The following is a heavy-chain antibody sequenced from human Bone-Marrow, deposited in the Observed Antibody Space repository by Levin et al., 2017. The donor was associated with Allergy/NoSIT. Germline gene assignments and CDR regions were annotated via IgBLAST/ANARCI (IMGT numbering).Heavy chain of an antibody. CDR3: AKGGYCSSTSCLTLDY. D-gene: IGHD2-2*01. V-gene: IGHV3-43*01. CDR2: ISWDGGST. CDR1: GFTFDDYT. Sequence: GGSLRLSCAASGFTFDDYTMHWVRQAPGKGLEWVSLISWDGGSTYYADSVKGRFTISRDNSKNSLYLQMNSLRTEDTALYYCAKGGYCSSTSCLTLDYWGQGTLVTVSS. J-gene: IGHJ4*02.